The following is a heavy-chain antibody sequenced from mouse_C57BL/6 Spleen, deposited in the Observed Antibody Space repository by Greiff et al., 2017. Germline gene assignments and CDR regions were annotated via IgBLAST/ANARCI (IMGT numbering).Heavy chain of an antibody. Sequence: EVKLQESGGDLVKPGGSLKLSCAASGFTFSSYGMSWVRQTPDKRLEWVATISSGGSYTYYPDSVKGRFTISRDNAKNTLYLQMSSLKSEDTAMYYCARRSNMYYFDYWGQGTTLTVSS. D-gene: IGHD4-1*01. CDR1: GFTFSSYG. J-gene: IGHJ2*01. V-gene: IGHV5-6*02. CDR2: ISSGGSYT. CDR3: ARRSNMYYFDY.